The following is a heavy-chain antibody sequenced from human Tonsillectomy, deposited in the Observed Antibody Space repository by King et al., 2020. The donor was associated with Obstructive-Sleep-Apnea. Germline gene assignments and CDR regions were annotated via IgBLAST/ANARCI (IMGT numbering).Heavy chain of an antibody. J-gene: IGHJ4*01. CDR3: AKTMILTGYYTGYPFDY. CDR2: ISGSGGST. Sequence: VQLVESGGGLVQPGGSLRLSCAASGFTFSSYAMSWVRQAPGKGLEWVSAISGSGGSTYYADSVKGRFTISRDNSKDTLYLQENSLRAEDTAVYYCAKTMILTGYYTGYPFDYWGHGTLVTVSS. D-gene: IGHD3-9*01. V-gene: IGHV3-23*04. CDR1: GFTFSSYA.